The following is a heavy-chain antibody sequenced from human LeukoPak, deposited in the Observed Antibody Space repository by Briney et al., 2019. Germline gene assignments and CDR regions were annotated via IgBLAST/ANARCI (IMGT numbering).Heavy chain of an antibody. Sequence: SETLSLTCTVSGGSISSYYWSWIRQPPGKGLEWVGYISYSGSTNFNPSLKSRVTISVDTSKNQFSLKLSSVTAADTAVYYCAREGTAGTNLNWFDPWGQGTLVTVSS. CDR3: AREGTAGTNLNWFDP. J-gene: IGHJ5*02. D-gene: IGHD1-1*01. CDR2: ISYSGST. CDR1: GGSISSYY. V-gene: IGHV4-59*01.